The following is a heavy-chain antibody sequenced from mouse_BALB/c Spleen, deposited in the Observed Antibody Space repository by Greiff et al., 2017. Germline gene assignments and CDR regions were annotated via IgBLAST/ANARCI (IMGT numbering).Heavy chain of an antibody. V-gene: IGHV1S137*01. D-gene: IGHD3-3*01. Sequence: QVQLKQSGAELVRPGVSVKISCKGSGYTFTDYAMHWVKQSHAKSLEWIGVISTYYGDASYNQKFKGKATMTVDKSSSTAYMELARLTSEDSAIYYCAREGTLGYWGQGTTLTVSS. CDR2: ISTYYGDA. CDR1: GYTFTDYA. CDR3: AREGTLGY. J-gene: IGHJ2*01.